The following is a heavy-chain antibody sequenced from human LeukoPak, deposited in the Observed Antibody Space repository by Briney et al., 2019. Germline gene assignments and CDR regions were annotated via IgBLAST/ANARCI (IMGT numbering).Heavy chain of an antibody. Sequence: GRSLRLSCAASGFTFSSYAMNWVRQAPGKGLEWVAVISSDGSNKYHADFVRGRITISRDNSKNTLYLQMNSLRAEDTAVYYCAKTRGNWGSGDFDYWGQGTLVTVSS. V-gene: IGHV3-30*04. CDR1: GFTFSSYA. D-gene: IGHD7-27*01. J-gene: IGHJ4*02. CDR3: AKTRGNWGSGDFDY. CDR2: ISSDGSNK.